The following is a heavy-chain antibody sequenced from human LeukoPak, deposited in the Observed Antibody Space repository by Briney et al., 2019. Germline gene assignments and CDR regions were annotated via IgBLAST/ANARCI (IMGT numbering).Heavy chain of an antibody. CDR1: KFTFSNYG. D-gene: IGHD3-10*01. CDR2: VSSDGGTK. CDR3: AKEYDSGGYGANFDY. V-gene: IGHV3-30*18. J-gene: IGHJ4*02. Sequence: GGSLRLSCTASKFTFSNYGMQWVRQAPGKGLEWVAVVSSDGGTKYYADSVKGRFTISRDNSRNTMYLRMNSLRAEDTAVYYCAKEYDSGGYGANFDYWGQGTLVTVSS.